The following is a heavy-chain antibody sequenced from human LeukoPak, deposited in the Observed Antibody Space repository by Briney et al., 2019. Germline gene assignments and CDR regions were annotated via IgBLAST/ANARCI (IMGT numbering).Heavy chain of an antibody. CDR1: GGSISSGGYS. CDR2: IYYSGST. CDR3: ARGQGTVTTH. Sequence: SETLSLTCTVSGGSISSGGYSWSWIRQHPGKGLEWIGYIYYSGSTYYNPSLKSRVTISVDTSKNQFSLKLSSVTAADTAVYYCARGQGTVTTHWGQGTLVTVSS. D-gene: IGHD4-11*01. J-gene: IGHJ4*02. V-gene: IGHV4-31*03.